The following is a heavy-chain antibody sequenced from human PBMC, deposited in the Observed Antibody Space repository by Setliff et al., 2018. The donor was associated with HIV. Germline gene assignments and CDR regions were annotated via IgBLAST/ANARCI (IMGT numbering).Heavy chain of an antibody. Sequence: ASVKVSCKASAYSFSDYYIHWVRQAPGQGLQWMGWMDPKSGGANPAPIFQGRVTMTTDTSITSVYLELSGLTSADTAVYYCATGAIGYYPPFDFWGQGTLVTVSS. V-gene: IGHV1-2*02. CDR1: AYSFSDYY. CDR3: ATGAIGYYPPFDF. D-gene: IGHD2-2*03. J-gene: IGHJ4*02. CDR2: MDPKSGGA.